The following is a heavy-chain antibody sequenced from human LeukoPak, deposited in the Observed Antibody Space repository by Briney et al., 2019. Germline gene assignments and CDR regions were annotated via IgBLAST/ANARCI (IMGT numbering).Heavy chain of an antibody. D-gene: IGHD2-21*02. CDR1: GFTFSSYW. CDR3: PSTVTAAL. J-gene: IGHJ4*02. Sequence: PGGSLRLSCAASGFTFSSYWVHWVRQAPGKGLVWVSRINGDGSSTIYADSVKGRFTISRNNAKNTLYLQMNGLRVDDTAVYYCPSTVTAALWGQGTLVTVSS. CDR2: INGDGSST. V-gene: IGHV3-74*01.